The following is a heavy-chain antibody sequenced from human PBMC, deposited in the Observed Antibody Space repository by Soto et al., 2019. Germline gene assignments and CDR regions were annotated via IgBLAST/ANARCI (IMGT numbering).Heavy chain of an antibody. J-gene: IGHJ3*02. CDR3: ARSPDTKDAFDI. V-gene: IGHV1-69*13. CDR2: IIPIFGTA. Sequence: SVKVSCKASGGTFSSYAISWVRQAPGQGLEWMGGIIPIFGTANYAQKFQGRVTITADESTSTAYMELSSLRSEDTAVYYCARSPDTKDAFDIRGQGTMVTVSS. CDR1: GGTFSSYA.